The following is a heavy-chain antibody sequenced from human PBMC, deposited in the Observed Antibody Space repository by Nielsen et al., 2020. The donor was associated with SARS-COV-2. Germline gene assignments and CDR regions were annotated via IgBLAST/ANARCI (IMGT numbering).Heavy chain of an antibody. CDR1: GFTVSSNY. CDR2: IYSGGST. D-gene: IGHD6-19*01. Sequence: GESLKISCAASGFTVSSNYMSWVRQAPGKGLEWVSVIYSGGSTYYADSVKGRFTISRDNSKNTLYLQMNSLRAEDTAVYYCAKEAERYYFDYWGQGTLVTVSS. V-gene: IGHV3-53*05. J-gene: IGHJ4*02. CDR3: AKEAERYYFDY.